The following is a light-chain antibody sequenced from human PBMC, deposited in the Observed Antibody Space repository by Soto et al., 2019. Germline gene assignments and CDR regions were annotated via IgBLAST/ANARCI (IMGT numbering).Light chain of an antibody. CDR1: SSDIGAYNY. CDR3: SSYSSTSSIYV. J-gene: IGLJ1*01. V-gene: IGLV2-14*01. Sequence: QSALTQPASVSGSPGQSITISFIGTSSDIGAYNYVSWYQQHPGKVPKLMIYEVTNRPSGLSNRFSGSKSGNTASLTISGLQAEDEADYFCSSYSSTSSIYVIGTGRKVNVL. CDR2: EVT.